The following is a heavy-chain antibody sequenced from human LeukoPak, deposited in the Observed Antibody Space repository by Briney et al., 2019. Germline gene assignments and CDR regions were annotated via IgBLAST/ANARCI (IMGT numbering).Heavy chain of an antibody. Sequence: GGSLRLSCATSGFTFTNYAVHWVRQAPGKGLEWVALISYHGSDKYYADSVKGRFTISRDNSKNTLYLQMNSLRVDDTAVYYCARGRYTSSPYFDYWGQGALVTVSS. CDR1: GFTFTNYA. D-gene: IGHD6-6*01. J-gene: IGHJ4*02. CDR3: ARGRYTSSPYFDY. V-gene: IGHV3-30-3*01. CDR2: ISYHGSDK.